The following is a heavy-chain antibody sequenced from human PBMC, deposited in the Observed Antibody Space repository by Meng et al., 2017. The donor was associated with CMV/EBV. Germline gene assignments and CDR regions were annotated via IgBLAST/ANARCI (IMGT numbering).Heavy chain of an antibody. J-gene: IGHJ5*02. Sequence: ISSGGYDWGWIRQHPGKGLEWIWYIYYSGSTYYNPSLKSRVTISVDTSKNQFSLKLSSVTAADTAVYYCARGARYCSGGSCSSWFDPWGQGTLVTVSS. V-gene: IGHV4-31*02. CDR2: IYYSGST. CDR3: ARGARYCSGGSCSSWFDP. CDR1: ISSGGYD. D-gene: IGHD2-15*01.